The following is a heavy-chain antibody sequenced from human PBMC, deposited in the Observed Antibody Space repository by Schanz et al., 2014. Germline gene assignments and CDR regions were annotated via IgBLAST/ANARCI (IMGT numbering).Heavy chain of an antibody. CDR3: ATDYSGGGCHI. CDR1: GFSFSGFA. J-gene: IGHJ3*02. V-gene: IGHV3-30*04. Sequence: VQLVESGGALVQPGGSLRLSCVASGFSFSGFAVHWVRQAPGKGLEWVSIVSHDGFTKHYADSVRGRFTLSRDNSKNTVYLQMNSLRAEDTALYFCATDYSGGGCHIWGQGTMVTVSS. D-gene: IGHD6-19*01. CDR2: VSHDGFTK.